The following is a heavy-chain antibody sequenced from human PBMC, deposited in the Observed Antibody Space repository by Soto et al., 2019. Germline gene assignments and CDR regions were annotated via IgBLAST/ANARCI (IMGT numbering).Heavy chain of an antibody. D-gene: IGHD3-22*01. CDR1: GFTFSSYA. CDR2: ISGSGGST. Sequence: GGSLRLSCAASGFTFSSYAMSWVRQAPGKGLEWVSAISGSGGSTYYADSVKGRFTISRDNSKNTLYLQMNSLRAEDTAVYYCAKAPYYYDSSGYDYWGQGTLVTVSS. J-gene: IGHJ4*02. V-gene: IGHV3-23*01. CDR3: AKAPYYYDSSGYDY.